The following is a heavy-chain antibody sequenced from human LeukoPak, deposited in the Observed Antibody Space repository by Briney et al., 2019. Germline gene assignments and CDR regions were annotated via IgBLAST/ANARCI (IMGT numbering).Heavy chain of an antibody. CDR1: GGSISSYY. CDR2: IYYSGST. J-gene: IGHJ4*02. D-gene: IGHD4-17*01. Sequence: SETLSLTCTVSGGSISSYYWSWIRQPPGKGLEWIGYIYYSGSTNYNPPLKSRVTISVDTSKNQFSLKLSSVTAADTAVYYCARQGDYGDYVHYWGQGTLVTVSS. CDR3: ARQGDYGDYVHY. V-gene: IGHV4-59*01.